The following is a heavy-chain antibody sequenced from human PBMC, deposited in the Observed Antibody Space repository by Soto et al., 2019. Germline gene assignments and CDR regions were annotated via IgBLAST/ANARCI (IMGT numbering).Heavy chain of an antibody. D-gene: IGHD1-26*01. CDR1: GDSISSSNW. Sequence: PSETLSLTCAVSGDSISSSNWWSWVRQPPGKGLEWIGEIYHSGSTNYNPSLKSRVTVSVDKSKNQFSLKLSSVTAADTAVYYCARDRSGGYHEYYFDYWGQGTLVTVSS. CDR3: ARDRSGGYHEYYFDY. V-gene: IGHV4-4*02. J-gene: IGHJ4*02. CDR2: IYHSGST.